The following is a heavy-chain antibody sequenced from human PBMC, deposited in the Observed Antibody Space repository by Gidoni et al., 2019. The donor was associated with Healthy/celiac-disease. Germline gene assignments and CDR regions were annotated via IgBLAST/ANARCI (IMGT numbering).Heavy chain of an antibody. D-gene: IGHD2-2*01. J-gene: IGHJ6*02. V-gene: IGHV3-48*02. CDR3: ARVGGYCSSTSCYGGVSYYGMDV. CDR2: ISSSSSTI. Sequence: EVQLVESGGGLVQPGGSLKLSCAASAFTFRTYRINWVRRGPGKGLEWVSYISSSSSTIYYADSVKGRFTISRDNAKNSLYLQMNSLRDEDTAVYYCARVGGYCSSTSCYGGVSYYGMDVWGQGTTVTVSS. CDR1: AFTFRTYR.